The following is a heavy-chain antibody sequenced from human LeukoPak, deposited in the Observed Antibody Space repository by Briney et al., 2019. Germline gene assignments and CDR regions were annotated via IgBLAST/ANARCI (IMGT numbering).Heavy chain of an antibody. Sequence: GGSLRLSCAASGFTFSSYAMSWVRQAPGKGLEWVSAISGSGGSTYYADSVKGRFTISRDNSKNTLYLQMNSLRAEDTAVYYCATNPDIVVVLAAEWGQGTLVTVSS. D-gene: IGHD2-15*01. CDR1: GFTFSSYA. CDR2: ISGSGGST. CDR3: ATNPDIVVVLAAE. J-gene: IGHJ4*02. V-gene: IGHV3-23*01.